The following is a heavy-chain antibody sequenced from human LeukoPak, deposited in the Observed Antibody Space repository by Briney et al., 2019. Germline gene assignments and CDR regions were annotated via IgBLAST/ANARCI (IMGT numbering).Heavy chain of an antibody. V-gene: IGHV4-59*08. D-gene: IGHD3-22*01. J-gene: IGHJ4*02. CDR1: GGSISSYY. Sequence: SETLSLTCTVSGGSISSYYWSWIRQPPGKGLEWIGYIYYSGSTNYNPSLKSRVTISVDTSENEFSLKLSSVTAADTAVYFCARGSNRYYFDSSGYHYYLDSWGQGTLVTVSS. CDR3: ARGSNRYYFDSSGYHYYLDS. CDR2: IYYSGST.